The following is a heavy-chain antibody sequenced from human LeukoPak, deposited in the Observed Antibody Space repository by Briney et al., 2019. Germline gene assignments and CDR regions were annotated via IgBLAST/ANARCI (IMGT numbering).Heavy chain of an antibody. Sequence: RSGGSLRLSCAASGFTFSRYAMHWVRQAPGKGLEWVAVTSYDGRNKDYADTVQGRFTISRDNSKNALYLQMNSLRAEDTAVYYCARDYYDSSGYYYRVPLYYFDYWGQGTLVTVSS. D-gene: IGHD3-22*01. CDR1: GFTFSRYA. V-gene: IGHV3-30*04. J-gene: IGHJ4*02. CDR2: TSYDGRNK. CDR3: ARDYYDSSGYYYRVPLYYFDY.